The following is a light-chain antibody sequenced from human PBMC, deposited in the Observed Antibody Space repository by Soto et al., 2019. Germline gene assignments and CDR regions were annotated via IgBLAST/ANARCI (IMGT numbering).Light chain of an antibody. CDR3: QQYYSYPWT. Sequence: AIRMTQSPSSLSASTGDRVTITCRASQGISSYLAWYQQKPGKAPKLLIYAASTLQSGVPSRFSGSGSGTDIKLPISCLQSEDFATSYCQQYYSYPWTFYQGTKVEIK. CDR2: AAS. J-gene: IGKJ1*01. V-gene: IGKV1-8*01. CDR1: QGISSY.